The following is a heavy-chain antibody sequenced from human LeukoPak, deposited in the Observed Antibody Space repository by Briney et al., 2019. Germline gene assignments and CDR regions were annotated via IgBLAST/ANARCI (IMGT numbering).Heavy chain of an antibody. V-gene: IGHV3-30*02. CDR3: AKARVIPIRGYYYDSSGSLLLDY. D-gene: IGHD3-22*01. CDR1: GFTFSSYG. CDR2: IRYDGSNK. J-gene: IGHJ4*02. Sequence: GGSLRLSCAASGFTFSSYGMHWVRQAPGKGLEWVAFIRYDGSNKYYADSVKGRFTISRDNSKNTLYLQMNSLRAEDTAVYYCAKARVIPIRGYYYDSSGSLLLDYWGQGTLVTVSS.